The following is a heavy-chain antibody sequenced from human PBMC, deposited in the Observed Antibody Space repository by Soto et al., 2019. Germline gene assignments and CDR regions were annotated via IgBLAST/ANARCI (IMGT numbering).Heavy chain of an antibody. CDR1: GLTFSASA. CDR2: IRTTAENYAT. D-gene: IGHD1-7*01. J-gene: IGHJ4*02. Sequence: EVQLVESGGGLVQPGGSLKLSCAATGLTFSASAMVWVRQASGKGLEWVGHIRTTAENYATAYAASVRGRFTISRDDSKNTAYLQLSSLQAEVTAVYYCSPEDWNYEGGNWGQGTLVSVSS. CDR3: SPEDWNYEGGN. V-gene: IGHV3-73*01.